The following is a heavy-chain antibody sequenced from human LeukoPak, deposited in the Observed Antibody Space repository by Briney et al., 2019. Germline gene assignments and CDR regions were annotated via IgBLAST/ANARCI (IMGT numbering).Heavy chain of an antibody. CDR1: GGSISLSYYY. CDR2: VYYSGTT. J-gene: IGHJ4*02. CDR3: ARQSSIAAKIYFDY. D-gene: IGHD6-6*01. Sequence: SETLSLTCSVSGGSISLSYYYWGWIRQPPGKALEWIGSVYYSGTTSYNPSLKSRVTISVDMSKNHFSLRLSSVTAADTAVYYCARQSSIAAKIYFDYWGQGTLVTVSS. V-gene: IGHV4-39*07.